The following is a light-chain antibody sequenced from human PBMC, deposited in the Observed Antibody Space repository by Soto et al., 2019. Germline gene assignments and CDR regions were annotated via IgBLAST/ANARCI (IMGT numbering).Light chain of an antibody. CDR2: DAS. J-gene: IGKJ3*01. Sequence: DIQMTQSPSSLSASVGDTVTITCQATQDISTYLNWYQQKPGKAPKLLIYDASNLEPGVPSRFSGGGSGTDFTFTISSLQPEDIATYYCQQYDNLPLTFGPGTKVDIK. CDR3: QQYDNLPLT. V-gene: IGKV1-33*01. CDR1: QDISTY.